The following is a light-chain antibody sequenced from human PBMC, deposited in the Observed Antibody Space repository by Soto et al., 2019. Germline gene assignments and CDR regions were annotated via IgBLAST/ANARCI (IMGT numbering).Light chain of an antibody. Sequence: EIVLTQSPGTLSLSPGERATLSCRASQSVSSSYLAWYQQKPGQAPRLLIYGASSRATGIPDRFSGSGSGTDFTLTISRLEPEDFAVYYCQQYGSSPPLFTFGPWTKVDIK. J-gene: IGKJ3*01. CDR2: GAS. CDR1: QSVSSSY. CDR3: QQYGSSPPLFT. V-gene: IGKV3-20*01.